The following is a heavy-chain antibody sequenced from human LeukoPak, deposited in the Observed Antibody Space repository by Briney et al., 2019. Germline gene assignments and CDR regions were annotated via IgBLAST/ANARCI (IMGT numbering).Heavy chain of an antibody. Sequence: GGSLRLSCAASGFTFNSYSMNWFRQAPGKGLEWVSSISSSSRFIYYADSVKGRFTISRDNSKNTLYLQMNSLRPEDTAVYYCAKAMATILYYFDYWGQGTLVTVSS. CDR2: ISSSSRFI. D-gene: IGHD5-24*01. CDR1: GFTFNSYS. V-gene: IGHV3-21*01. J-gene: IGHJ4*02. CDR3: AKAMATILYYFDY.